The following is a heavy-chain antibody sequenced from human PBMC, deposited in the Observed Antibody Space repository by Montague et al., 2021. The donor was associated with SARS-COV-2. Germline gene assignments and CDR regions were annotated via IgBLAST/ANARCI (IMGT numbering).Heavy chain of an antibody. D-gene: IGHD1-1*01. CDR1: GGSITNDD. Sequence: SETLSLTCTVSGGSITNDDWSWIRQPPGKGLEWIVNIINNGETDXNPSLKSRVTISVDTSKSQFSLKVTSVTAADTAVYYCARYSERSLDDWGQGTTVTASS. CDR2: IINNGET. V-gene: IGHV4-59*12. CDR3: ARYSERSLDD. J-gene: IGHJ6*02.